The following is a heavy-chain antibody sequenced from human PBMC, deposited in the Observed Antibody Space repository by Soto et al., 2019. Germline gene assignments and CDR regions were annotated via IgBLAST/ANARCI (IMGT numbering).Heavy chain of an antibody. J-gene: IGHJ4*02. CDR2: ISYDGNGSNK. Sequence: GGSLRLSCAASGFTFSSYGMHWVRQAPGKGLEWVAVISYDGNGSNKYYADSVRGRFTISRDNSKKTLYLQMNSLRAEDTAVYYCARDGEVPDQLLQLPDYWGQGTLVTVSS. V-gene: IGHV3-30*19. CDR1: GFTFSSYG. CDR3: ARDGEVPDQLLQLPDY. D-gene: IGHD2-2*01.